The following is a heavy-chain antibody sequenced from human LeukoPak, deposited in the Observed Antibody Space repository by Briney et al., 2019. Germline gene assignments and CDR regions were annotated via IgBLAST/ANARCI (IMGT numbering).Heavy chain of an antibody. V-gene: IGHV3-7*05. CDR2: IKQDGGEK. Sequence: GGSLRLSCAASGFTFSSYWMRCVRQAPGKGPEWVANIKQDGGEKYYVDSVRGRFTISRDNAKNSLYLQMYSLRAEDTAVYYCARGRGYADPVGGQGTLVTVSS. CDR1: GFTFSSYW. J-gene: IGHJ4*02. D-gene: IGHD1-1*01. CDR3: ARGRGYADPV.